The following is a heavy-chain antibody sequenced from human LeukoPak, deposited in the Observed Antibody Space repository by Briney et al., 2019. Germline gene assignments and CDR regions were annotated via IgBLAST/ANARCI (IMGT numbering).Heavy chain of an antibody. CDR1: GFTLSSDA. D-gene: IGHD3-22*01. CDR3: AEGRSDIDY. Sequence: PGESLRLSCAASGFTLSSDAMSWVRQAPGKGLEWVSGINNSGDRTYYADSVKGRFTISRDIPKNTLYLQMNSLRAEDTAVYYCAEGRSDIDYWGQGILVTVSS. CDR2: INNSGDRT. V-gene: IGHV3-23*01. J-gene: IGHJ4*02.